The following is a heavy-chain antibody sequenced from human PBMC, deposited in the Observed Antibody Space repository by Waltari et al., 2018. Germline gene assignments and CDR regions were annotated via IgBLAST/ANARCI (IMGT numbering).Heavy chain of an antibody. CDR3: ARQRPAALVAWFDS. Sequence: QLQLQESGPGLVKPSETLSLSCTVSGDSISRSDYYWGWIRQPPGKGLEWIGSVDDSGNSYDNPSLKSRVDISTDTSKNQLSLRLTSVTAADSTVYHCARQRPAALVAWFDSWGQGTPVIVSS. D-gene: IGHD2-2*01. CDR2: VDDSGNS. V-gene: IGHV4-39*07. J-gene: IGHJ5*01. CDR1: GDSISRSDYY.